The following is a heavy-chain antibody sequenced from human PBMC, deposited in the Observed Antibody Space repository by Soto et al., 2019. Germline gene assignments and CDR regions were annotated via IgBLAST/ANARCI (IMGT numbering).Heavy chain of an antibody. CDR1: GVSVSSANDY. J-gene: IGHJ4*02. CDR3: VAHQGDGYNSMFFDS. Sequence: VQLQESGPGLVKPSETLSLTCTVSGVSVSSANDYWSWIRQSPGKGLEWIGFVYHTGSANYNPSLKGRVTMSVDMANNQFSLKLRSVTAADTAVYYCVAHQGDGYNSMFFDSWGQGTLVTVSS. CDR2: VYHTGSA. D-gene: IGHD5-12*01. V-gene: IGHV4-61*01.